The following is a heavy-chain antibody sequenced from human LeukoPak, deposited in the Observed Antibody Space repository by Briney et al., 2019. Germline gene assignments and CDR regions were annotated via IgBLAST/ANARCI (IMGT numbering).Heavy chain of an antibody. V-gene: IGHV3-9*01. J-gene: IGHJ3*02. CDR3: AKGSDFWSGSI. CDR1: GFTFDDYA. Sequence: GGSLRLSCAASGFTFDDYAMHWVRQAPGKGLEWVSGISWNSGSIGYADSVKGRFTSSGDNAKNSLYLQMNSLRAEDTALYYCAKGSDFWSGSIWGQGTMVTVSS. CDR2: ISWNSGSI. D-gene: IGHD3-3*01.